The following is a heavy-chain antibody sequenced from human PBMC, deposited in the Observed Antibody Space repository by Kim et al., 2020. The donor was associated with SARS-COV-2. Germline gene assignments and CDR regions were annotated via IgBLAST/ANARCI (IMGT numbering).Heavy chain of an antibody. CDR3: ARGLLRWLQSRYYYYYGMDV. Sequence: SETLSLTCAVYGGSFSGYYWSWIRQPPGKGLEWIGEINHSGSTNYNPSLKSRVTISVDTSKNQFSLKLSSVTAADTAVYYCARGLLRWLQSRYYYYYGMDVWGQGTTVTVSS. V-gene: IGHV4-34*01. J-gene: IGHJ6*02. CDR2: INHSGST. D-gene: IGHD5-12*01. CDR1: GGSFSGYY.